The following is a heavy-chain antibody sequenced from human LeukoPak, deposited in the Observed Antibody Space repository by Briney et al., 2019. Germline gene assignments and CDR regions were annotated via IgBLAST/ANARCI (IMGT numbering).Heavy chain of an antibody. J-gene: IGHJ4*02. Sequence: GGSLRLSCAASGFTFSTYAMSWVRQAPGKGREWVSYLSDSGGTTYSADSVRGRFTISRDNSKNTLYLQMNSLRAEDTAMYYCARVFSGWYFYFDSWGQGTLVTVSS. V-gene: IGHV3-23*01. CDR2: LSDSGGTT. D-gene: IGHD6-19*01. CDR3: ARVFSGWYFYFDS. CDR1: GFTFSTYA.